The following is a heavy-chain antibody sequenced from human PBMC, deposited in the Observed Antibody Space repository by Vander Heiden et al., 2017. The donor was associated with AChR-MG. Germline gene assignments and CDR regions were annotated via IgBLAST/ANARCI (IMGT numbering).Heavy chain of an antibody. CDR2: IWYDGSNK. CDR3: ARRYCSSTSCYIGYYYYYMDV. V-gene: IGHV3-33*01. D-gene: IGHD2-2*02. CDR1: GFTFSSDG. J-gene: IGHJ6*03. Sequence: QVQLVESGGGVVQPGRSLRLSCAASGFTFSSDGMHWVRQAPGKGLEWVAVIWYDGSNKYYADSVKGRFTISRDNSKNTLYLQMNSLRAEDTAVYYCARRYCSSTSCYIGYYYYYMDVWGKGTTVTVSS.